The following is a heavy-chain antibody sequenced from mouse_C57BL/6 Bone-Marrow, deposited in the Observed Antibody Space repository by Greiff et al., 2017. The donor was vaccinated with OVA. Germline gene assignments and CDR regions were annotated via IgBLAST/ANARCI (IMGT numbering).Heavy chain of an antibody. Sequence: EVTLVESGGGLVQPGGSLKLSCAASGFTFSDYGMAWVRQAPRKGPEWVAFISNLAYSIYYADTVTGRFTISRENAKNTLYLEMSSLRSEDTAMYDCARPDSSGTGAMDYWGQGTSVTVSS. CDR3: ARPDSSGTGAMDY. V-gene: IGHV5-15*04. J-gene: IGHJ4*01. CDR2: ISNLAYSI. D-gene: IGHD3-2*02. CDR1: GFTFSDYG.